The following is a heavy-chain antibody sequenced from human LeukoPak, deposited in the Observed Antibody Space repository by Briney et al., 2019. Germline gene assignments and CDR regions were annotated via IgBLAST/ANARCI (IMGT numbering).Heavy chain of an antibody. CDR1: GYTFTDYY. J-gene: IGHJ4*02. D-gene: IGHD3-22*01. CDR3: ARASYYYDSSGYPGYYFDY. V-gene: IGHV1-2*02. Sequence: GSVKDSWKASGYTFTDYYMHWVRPAPGQGLEWMGWINPNSGGTNYAQQFQGRGTMTRDQSISTAYMELSRLRSDDTAVYYCARASYYYDSSGYPGYYFDYWGQG. CDR2: INPNSGGT.